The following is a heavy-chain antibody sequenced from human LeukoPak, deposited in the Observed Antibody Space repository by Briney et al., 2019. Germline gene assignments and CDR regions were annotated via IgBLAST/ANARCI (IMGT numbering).Heavy chain of an antibody. J-gene: IGHJ2*01. CDR2: ISSDGSET. Sequence: GGSLRLSCAASGFTFSSYWMHWVRQAPGKGLVWVSRISSDGSETSYADAVKGRFTISRDNAKTTMYLQMNSLRDEDTAVYYCASPRNWYFDLWGRGTLVTVS. CDR3: ASPRNWYFDL. V-gene: IGHV3-74*01. CDR1: GFTFSSYW.